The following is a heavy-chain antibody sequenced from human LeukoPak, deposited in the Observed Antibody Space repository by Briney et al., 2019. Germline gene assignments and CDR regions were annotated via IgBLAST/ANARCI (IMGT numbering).Heavy chain of an antibody. D-gene: IGHD3-16*01. V-gene: IGHV3-66*01. CDR2: IYSGGTT. Sequence: PGGSLRLSCAASEFSVGSNYMSWVRQAPGKGLEWVSLIYSGGTTYYADSVKGRFTISRDNSKNTLYLQMNGLRAEDTAVYYCARRAGGLARNNWFDPWGQGTLVTVSS. J-gene: IGHJ5*02. CDR1: EFSVGSNY. CDR3: ARRAGGLARNNWFDP.